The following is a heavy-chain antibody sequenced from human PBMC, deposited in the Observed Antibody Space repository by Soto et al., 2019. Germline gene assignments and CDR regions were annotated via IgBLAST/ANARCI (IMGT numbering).Heavy chain of an antibody. Sequence: QVQLQESGPGLVKPSGTLSLTCDVSGGSINNGNSWSWVRQSPARGLEWIGEIYHSGRTDYNPSLESRITISQGWSMSQLSPGLTSVTAAPSATSYCAARHCSAGRCHSAAMDTWGQGTTVTVS. D-gene: IGHD6-19*01. CDR2: IYHSGRT. V-gene: IGHV4-4*02. CDR1: GGSINNGNS. J-gene: IGHJ6*01. CDR3: AARHCSAGRCHSAAMDT.